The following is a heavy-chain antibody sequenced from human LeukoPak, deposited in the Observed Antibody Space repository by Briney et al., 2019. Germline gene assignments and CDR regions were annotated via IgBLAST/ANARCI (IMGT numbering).Heavy chain of an antibody. CDR3: ARGLPQPGIAVD. D-gene: IGHD6-19*01. V-gene: IGHV4-61*10. Sequence: SEALSLTCTVSGGTISSGSYYWNWIRQPAGKGLEWIGYIYYSGSTNYNPSLKSRVTISVDTSKNQFSLKLSSVTAADTAVYYCARGLPQPGIAVDWGQGTLVTVSS. CDR1: GGTISSGSYY. CDR2: IYYSGST. J-gene: IGHJ4*02.